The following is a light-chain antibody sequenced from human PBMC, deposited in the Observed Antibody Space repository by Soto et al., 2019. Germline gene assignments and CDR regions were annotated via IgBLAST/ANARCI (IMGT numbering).Light chain of an antibody. CDR1: SSVVGTYNS. CDR3: SSYTSSSSYV. CDR2: DVS. J-gene: IGLJ1*01. Sequence: QSVLTQPASVSGSPGQSITISCTGTSSVVGTYNSVSWYQQYPGKAPKLMIHDVSNRPSGVSNRFSGSKSGNTASLTISGLQAEDEADYYCSSYTSSSSYVFGSVTKVTVL. V-gene: IGLV2-14*01.